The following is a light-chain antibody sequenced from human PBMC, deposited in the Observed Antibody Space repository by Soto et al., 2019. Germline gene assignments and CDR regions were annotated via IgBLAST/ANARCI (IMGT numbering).Light chain of an antibody. CDR3: QQSYSSPRYT. Sequence: DIQMTQSPSSLSASVGDRVTITCRASQYISTYLNWFQHKPGKAPKLLIYAASRLQSGVPSRFSGSGSGTDFTLTISSLQPEDFATYYCQQSYSSPRYTFGQGTKLEIK. J-gene: IGKJ2*01. CDR1: QYISTY. V-gene: IGKV1-39*01. CDR2: AAS.